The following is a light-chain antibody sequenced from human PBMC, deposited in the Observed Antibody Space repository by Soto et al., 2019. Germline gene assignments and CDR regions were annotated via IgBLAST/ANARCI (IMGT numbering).Light chain of an antibody. V-gene: IGKV4-1*01. J-gene: IGKJ3*01. CDR2: WAS. Sequence: DIVMTQSPDSLAVSLGERATINCKSSQSVLYSSNNANYLAWYQQKPGQPPKLLLYWASTRESGVPGRFSGSGSGTDFSLTISSLQAEDVAVYYCQQYYATPFTFGPGTKVDI. CDR3: QQYYATPFT. CDR1: QSVLYSSNNANY.